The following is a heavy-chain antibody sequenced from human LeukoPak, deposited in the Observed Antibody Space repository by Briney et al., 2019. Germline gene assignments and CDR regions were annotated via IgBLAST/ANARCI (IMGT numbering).Heavy chain of an antibody. J-gene: IGHJ4*02. D-gene: IGHD3-9*01. Sequence: GRSLRLSCAASGFTFSNYWMSWVRQAPGKGLEWVANIRQDGNEKYYVGSVRGRFTISRDNAKNSLYLQMNSLRAEDTAVYYCARHYDVLTGTFPYYWGQGTLVTVSS. V-gene: IGHV3-7*03. CDR2: IRQDGNEK. CDR1: GFTFSNYW. CDR3: ARHYDVLTGTFPYY.